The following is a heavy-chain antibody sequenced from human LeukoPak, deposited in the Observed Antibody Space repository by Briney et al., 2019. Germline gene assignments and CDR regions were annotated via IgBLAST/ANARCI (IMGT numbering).Heavy chain of an antibody. Sequence: GASVKVSCKASGYTFTSYGISWVRQAPGQGLEWMGWISAYNGNTNYAQKLQGRVTMTTDTSTSTAYMELRSLRSDDTAVYYCARDLHPRYYDSSGYYSPDWFDPWGQGTLVTVSS. D-gene: IGHD3-22*01. CDR1: GYTFTSYG. CDR3: ARDLHPRYYDSSGYYSPDWFDP. CDR2: ISAYNGNT. V-gene: IGHV1-18*01. J-gene: IGHJ5*02.